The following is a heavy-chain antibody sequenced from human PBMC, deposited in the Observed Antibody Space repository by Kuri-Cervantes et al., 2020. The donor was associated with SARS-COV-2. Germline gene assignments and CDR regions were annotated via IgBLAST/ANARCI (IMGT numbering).Heavy chain of an antibody. V-gene: IGHV3-30-3*01. Sequence: GESLKISCAASGFTFSSYAMHWVRQAPGKGLEWVAVISYDGSNKYYADSVKGRFTISRDNSKNTLYLQMNSLRAEDTAVYYCARAGWKYTDGYYYYYMDVWGKGTTVTVSS. J-gene: IGHJ6*03. D-gene: IGHD1-7*01. CDR1: GFTFSSYA. CDR2: ISYDGSNK. CDR3: ARAGWKYTDGYYYYYMDV.